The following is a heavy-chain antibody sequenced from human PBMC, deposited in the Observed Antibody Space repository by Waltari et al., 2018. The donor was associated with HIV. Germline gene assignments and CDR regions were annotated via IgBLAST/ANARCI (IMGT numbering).Heavy chain of an antibody. CDR2: INHSGST. V-gene: IGHV4-34*01. CDR1: GGSFSSYY. J-gene: IGHJ3*02. Sequence: QVQLQQWGAGLLKPSETLSLTCAVYGGSFSSYYWSWIRQPPGKGLERIGEINHSGSTNYNPSLKSRVTISVDTSKNQFSLKLNSVTAADTAVYYCARIRFHSGSYFMFRAFDIWGQGTMVTVSS. D-gene: IGHD1-26*01. CDR3: ARIRFHSGSYFMFRAFDI.